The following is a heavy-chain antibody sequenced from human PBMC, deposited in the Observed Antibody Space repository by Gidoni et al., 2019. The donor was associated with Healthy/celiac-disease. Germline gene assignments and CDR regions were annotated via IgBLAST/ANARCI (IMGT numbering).Heavy chain of an antibody. D-gene: IGHD3-3*01. V-gene: IGHV1-24*01. CDR2: FDPEDGET. Sequence: VQLVQSVAEVKKPGASVKVSCTVSGSTLTELSMHWVRQAPGKGLEWMGGFDPEDGETIYAQKFQGRVTMTEDTSTDTAYMELSSLRSEDTAVYYCATGLPFVGDFWSGYSPYYYYGMDVWGQGTTVTVSS. CDR3: ATGLPFVGDFWSGYSPYYYYGMDV. CDR1: GSTLTELS. J-gene: IGHJ6*02.